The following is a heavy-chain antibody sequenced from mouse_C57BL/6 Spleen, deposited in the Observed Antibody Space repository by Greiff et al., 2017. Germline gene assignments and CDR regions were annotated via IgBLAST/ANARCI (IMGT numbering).Heavy chain of an antibody. CDR1: GYTFTSYW. Sequence: QVQLQQPGAELVMPGASVKLSCKASGYTFTSYWVHWVKQRPGQGLEWIGEIDPSDSYTNYNQKFKGKSTLTVDKSSSTAYMQLSSLTSEDSAVYYCARSGFDYWGQGTTLTVSS. V-gene: IGHV1-69*01. J-gene: IGHJ2*01. CDR3: ARSGFDY. CDR2: IDPSDSYT. D-gene: IGHD3-1*01.